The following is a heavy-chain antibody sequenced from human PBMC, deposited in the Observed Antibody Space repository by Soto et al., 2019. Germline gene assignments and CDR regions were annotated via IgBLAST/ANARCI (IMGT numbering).Heavy chain of an antibody. V-gene: IGHV3-30-3*01. D-gene: IGHD5-12*01. Sequence: GGSLRLSCAASGFTFSSYAMHWVRQAPGKGLEWVAVISYDGSNKYYADSVKGRFTISRDNSKNTLYLQMNSLRAEDTAVYYCATVDIVAFDYWGQGTLVTVSS. J-gene: IGHJ4*02. CDR3: ATVDIVAFDY. CDR2: ISYDGSNK. CDR1: GFTFSSYA.